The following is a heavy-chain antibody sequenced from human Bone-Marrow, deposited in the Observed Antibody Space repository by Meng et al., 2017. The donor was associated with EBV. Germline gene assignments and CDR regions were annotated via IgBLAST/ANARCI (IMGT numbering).Heavy chain of an antibody. CDR2: INPNSGGT. CDR3: ARDLTNDYFDY. V-gene: IGHV1-2*06. CDR1: GYTFSGYY. D-gene: IGHD3-3*01. Sequence: QVQLVQSGAEVKKPGASVKVSCKASGYTFSGYYMHWVRQAPGQGLEWMGRINPNSGGTNYAQKFQGRVTMSRDTSISTAYMELSRLRSDGTALYYCARDLTNDYFDYWGQGTLVTVSS. J-gene: IGHJ4*02.